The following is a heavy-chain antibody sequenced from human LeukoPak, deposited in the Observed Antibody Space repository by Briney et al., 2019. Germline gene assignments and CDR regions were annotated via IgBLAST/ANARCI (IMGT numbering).Heavy chain of an antibody. V-gene: IGHV3-48*03. J-gene: IGHJ4*02. Sequence: GGSLRLSCAASGFTFSSYEMNWVRQAPGKGLEWVSKISSSGSAVYYADSVKGRFTISRDNAKSTLYLQMNSLRVEDTAVYYCARGGSLGYWGQGTLVTVSS. D-gene: IGHD6-19*01. CDR2: ISSSGSAV. CDR3: ARGGSLGY. CDR1: GFTFSSYE.